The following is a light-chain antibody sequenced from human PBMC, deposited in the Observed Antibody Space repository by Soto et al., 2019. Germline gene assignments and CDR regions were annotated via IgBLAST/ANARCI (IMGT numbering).Light chain of an antibody. V-gene: IGKV1-5*03. Sequence: EIQITRSPQPRCAFLEDRVTSTSRASQSISSSLAWYQQKPGKAPKLLIYKASSLESGVPSRFSGSGSGTEFTLTISSLEPDDFATYHCQQYNTFSPTFGRGTKVDIK. CDR2: KAS. CDR3: QQYNTFSPT. CDR1: QSISSS. J-gene: IGKJ1*01.